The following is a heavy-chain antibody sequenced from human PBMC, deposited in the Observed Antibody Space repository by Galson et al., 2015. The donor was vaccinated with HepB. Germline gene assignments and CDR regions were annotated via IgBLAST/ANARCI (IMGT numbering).Heavy chain of an antibody. CDR2: INAGNGNT. CDR1: GYTFTSYA. V-gene: IGHV1-3*01. D-gene: IGHD3-22*01. Sequence: SVKVSCKASGYTFTSYAMHWVRQAPGQRLEWMGWINAGNGNTKYSQKFQGRVTITRDTSASTAYMELSSLRSEDTTVYYCARPFHYYDSSGYYRWGQGTLVTVSS. J-gene: IGHJ4*02. CDR3: ARPFHYYDSSGYYR.